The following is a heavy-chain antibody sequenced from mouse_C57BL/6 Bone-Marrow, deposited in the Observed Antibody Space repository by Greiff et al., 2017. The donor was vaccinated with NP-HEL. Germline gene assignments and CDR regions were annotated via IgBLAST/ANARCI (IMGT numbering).Heavy chain of an antibody. D-gene: IGHD2-4*01. CDR2: IDPENGDT. CDR1: GFNIKDDY. V-gene: IGHV14-4*01. Sequence: VQLKQSGAELVRPGASVKLSCTASGFNIKDDYMHWVKQRPEQGLEWIGWIDPENGDTEYASKFQGKATITADTSSNTAYLQLSSLTSEDTAVYYRTTLYYDYDYYFDYWGQGTTLTVSS. J-gene: IGHJ2*01. CDR3: TTLYYDYDYYFDY.